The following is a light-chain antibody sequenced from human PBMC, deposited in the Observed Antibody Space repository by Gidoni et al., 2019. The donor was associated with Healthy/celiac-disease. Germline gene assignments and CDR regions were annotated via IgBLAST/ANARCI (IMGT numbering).Light chain of an antibody. CDR3: QAWDSSTVV. J-gene: IGLJ2*01. Sequence: SYDLTQPPSVSVSPGKTASITCSGDKVGDKYACWYQQKPGQSPVLVIYQDSKRPSGIPERFSGSNSGNTATLTISGTQAMDEADYYCQAWDSSTVVFGGGTKLTVL. CDR2: QDS. V-gene: IGLV3-1*01. CDR1: KVGDKY.